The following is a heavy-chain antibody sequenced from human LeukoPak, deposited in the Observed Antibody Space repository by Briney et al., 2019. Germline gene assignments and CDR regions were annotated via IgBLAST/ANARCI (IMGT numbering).Heavy chain of an antibody. CDR2: ISSSSSYI. V-gene: IGHV3-21*01. CDR1: GFTFSSYT. D-gene: IGHD6-19*01. J-gene: IGHJ4*02. Sequence: GGSLRLSCAASGFTFSSYTMNWVRQAPGKGLEWVSSISSSSSYIYYVDSVKGRFTISRDNAKNSLYLQMNSLRAEDTAVYYCARAPSPLAVAGTDYWGQGTLVTVSS. CDR3: ARAPSPLAVAGTDY.